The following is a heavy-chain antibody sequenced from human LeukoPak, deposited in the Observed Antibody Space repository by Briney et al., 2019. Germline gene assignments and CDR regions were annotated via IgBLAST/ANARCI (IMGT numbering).Heavy chain of an antibody. CDR3: AKDAQRGFDYSNSLQH. D-gene: IGHD4-11*01. V-gene: IGHV3-33*06. CDR1: GFTFSLYG. J-gene: IGHJ1*01. CDR2: IWNDGSNK. Sequence: PGGSLRLSCATAGFTFSLYGMHWVRQAPGKGLEWVSVIWNDGSNKYYGDSVKGRFTISRDNSKNTLYLQMNSLTVEDTAVYYWAKDAQRGFDYSNSLQHWGQGTLVTVSS.